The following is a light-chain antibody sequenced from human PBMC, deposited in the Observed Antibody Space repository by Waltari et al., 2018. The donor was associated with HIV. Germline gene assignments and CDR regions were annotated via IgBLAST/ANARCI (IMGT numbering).Light chain of an antibody. CDR1: SSDVGTYNF. J-gene: IGLJ2*01. CDR2: GVS. Sequence: QSALTQPRSVSGSPGQSVTISCTGTSSDVGTYNFVSWYQQHPGRAPNLIIYGVSERPSGVPARFSGSKSGNTASLTISGLQAEDEADYYCCSYAGSYTLVFGGGTKLTVL. CDR3: CSYAGSYTLV. V-gene: IGLV2-11*01.